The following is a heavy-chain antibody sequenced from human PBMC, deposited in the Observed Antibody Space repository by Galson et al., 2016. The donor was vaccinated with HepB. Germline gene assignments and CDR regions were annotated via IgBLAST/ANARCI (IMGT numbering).Heavy chain of an antibody. D-gene: IGHD1-26*01. Sequence: SVKVSCKASGHTFTSYGISWVRQAPGQGLEWMGWISPYNGDTNYAQKLQGRVTVTTDTSASTAYMELRSLRSDDTAVYYCARGGGSAYYGMDVWGQGTTGTVSS. V-gene: IGHV1-18*01. CDR3: ARGGGSAYYGMDV. J-gene: IGHJ6*02. CDR1: GHTFTSYG. CDR2: ISPYNGDT.